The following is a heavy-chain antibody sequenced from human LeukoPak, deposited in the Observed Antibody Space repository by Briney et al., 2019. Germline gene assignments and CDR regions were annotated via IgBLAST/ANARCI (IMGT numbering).Heavy chain of an antibody. V-gene: IGHV3-23*01. CDR2: VSNSGATT. CDR3: ARAPGSIAAH. J-gene: IGHJ4*02. Sequence: PGGSLRLSCTASGFTFSTYAMIWVRQAPGKGLESVSSVSNSGATTYYADSVKGRFTISKDNSRNTLYLQMNSLRAEDTAVYYCARAPGSIAAHWGQGTLVTVSS. D-gene: IGHD6-6*01. CDR1: GFTFSTYA.